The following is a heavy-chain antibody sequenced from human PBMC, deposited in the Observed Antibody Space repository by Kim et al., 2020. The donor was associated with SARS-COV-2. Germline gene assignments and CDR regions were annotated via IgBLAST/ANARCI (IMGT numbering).Heavy chain of an antibody. Sequence: YSNPSLKSGVTISIDTSKNQLSLKLSSVTAADTAVYYCATHYSSSSHFDYWGQGTLVTVSS. D-gene: IGHD6-6*01. J-gene: IGHJ4*02. V-gene: IGHV4-39*01. CDR3: ATHYSSSSHFDY.